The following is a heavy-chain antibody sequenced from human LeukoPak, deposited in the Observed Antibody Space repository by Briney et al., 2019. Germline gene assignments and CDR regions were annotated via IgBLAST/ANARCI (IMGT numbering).Heavy chain of an antibody. CDR3: AKGADGSGYYPSASAFDI. Sequence: GGSLRLSCAASGFIFSTYGMHWVRQAPGKGLEWVAIISFDGNYKYYADSVKGRFTISRDNSKNTLYLEMNSLRAEDTALYYCAKGADGSGYYPSASAFDIWGQGTMVTVS. CDR1: GFIFSTYG. V-gene: IGHV3-30*18. D-gene: IGHD3-22*01. J-gene: IGHJ3*02. CDR2: ISFDGNYK.